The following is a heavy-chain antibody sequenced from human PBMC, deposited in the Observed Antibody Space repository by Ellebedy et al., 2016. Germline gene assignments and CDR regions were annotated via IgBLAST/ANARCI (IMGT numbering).Heavy chain of an antibody. V-gene: IGHV3-23*01. CDR1: GFTFSSYA. CDR3: VGGEKVQY. D-gene: IGHD3-16*01. Sequence: GESLKISXAASGFTFSSYALSWVRQAPGKGLEWVSAIIASGTSTYYADSVKGRFTISRDNAKNTLFLQMNSLRLEDTAVYYCVGGEKVQYWGQGTLVTVSS. CDR2: IIASGTST. J-gene: IGHJ1*01.